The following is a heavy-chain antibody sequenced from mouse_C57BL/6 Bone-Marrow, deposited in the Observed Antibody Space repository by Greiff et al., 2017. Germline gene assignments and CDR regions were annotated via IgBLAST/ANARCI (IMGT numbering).Heavy chain of an antibody. Sequence: EVQVVESGGGLVQPGGSLTLSCAASGFTFSDYGMAWVRQAPRKGPVWVAFISNLAYSIYYADTVTGRFTISRENAKNTLYLEMSSLRSEDTAMYYCAREGTGAAWFAYWGRGTLVTVTA. D-gene: IGHD4-1*01. CDR1: GFTFSDYG. V-gene: IGHV5-15*01. CDR2: ISNLAYSI. CDR3: AREGTGAAWFAY. J-gene: IGHJ3*01.